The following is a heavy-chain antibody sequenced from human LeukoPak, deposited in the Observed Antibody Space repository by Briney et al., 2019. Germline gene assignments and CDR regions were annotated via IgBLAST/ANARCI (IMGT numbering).Heavy chain of an antibody. J-gene: IGHJ3*02. CDR2: IHYSGTT. CDR3: ARQRDTASVGAFDI. D-gene: IGHD5-18*01. Sequence: SETLSLTCTVSGGSIRSNTNYWGWNSSNYWGWIRQPPGKGLEWIGSIHYSGTTYYNPSLQGRLTISVDASKNQFSLKVTSVTATDTALYYCARQRDTASVGAFDIWGQGTMVTVSS. V-gene: IGHV4-39*01. CDR1: GGSIRSNTNYWGWNSSNY.